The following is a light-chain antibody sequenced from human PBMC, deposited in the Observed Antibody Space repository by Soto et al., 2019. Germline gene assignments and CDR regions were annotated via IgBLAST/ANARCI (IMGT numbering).Light chain of an antibody. J-gene: IGLJ3*02. V-gene: IGLV2-14*01. CDR2: DVS. Sequence: QSALTQSASVSGSPGQSITISCTGTSSDVGGYNYVSWYQQHPGKAPKLIIYDVSNRPSGVSTRFSGSKSGNTASLTISGLQAEDEADYFCSSYPSTNSWVFGGGTKLTVL. CDR3: SSYPSTNSWV. CDR1: SSDVGGYNY.